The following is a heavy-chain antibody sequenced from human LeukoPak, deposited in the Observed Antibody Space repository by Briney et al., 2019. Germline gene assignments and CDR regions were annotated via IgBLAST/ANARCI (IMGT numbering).Heavy chain of an antibody. J-gene: IGHJ4*02. V-gene: IGHV6-1*01. CDR2: TYYRSKWYK. Sequence: SQTLSLTCAISGDSVSSNSAAWNWIRQSPSRGLEWLGRTYYRSKWYKYYGASVKSRITINPDISKNQFSLQLNSVTPEDTAVYYCARGAAGTIDYWGQGTLVTVSS. CDR3: ARGAAGTIDY. D-gene: IGHD6-13*01. CDR1: GDSVSSNSAA.